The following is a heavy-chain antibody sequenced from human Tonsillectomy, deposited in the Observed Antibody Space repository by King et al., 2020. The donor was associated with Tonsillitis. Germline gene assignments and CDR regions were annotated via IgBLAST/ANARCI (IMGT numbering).Heavy chain of an antibody. CDR2: IYYTGST. CDR1: GGSVSSGSYY. V-gene: IGHV4-61*01. Sequence: QLQESGPGLVKPSETLSLTCTVSGGSVSSGSYYWSWIRQPPGKGLEWIGFIYYTGSTNYNPSLKSRVTISVDTSKNQFSLKLSSVTAADTAVYYCARDQGYGMDVWGQGTTVTVSS. CDR3: ARDQGYGMDV. J-gene: IGHJ6*02.